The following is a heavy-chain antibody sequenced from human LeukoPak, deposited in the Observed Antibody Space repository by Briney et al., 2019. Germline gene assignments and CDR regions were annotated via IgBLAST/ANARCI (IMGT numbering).Heavy chain of an antibody. Sequence: PSETLSLTCTVSGGSISSYYWSWIRQPPGKGLEWIGYIYYSGSTNYNPSLKSRVTISVDTSKNQFSLKLSSVTAADTAVYYCASKAVTGGGFFDYWGQGTLVTVSS. CDR1: GGSISSYY. CDR2: IYYSGST. J-gene: IGHJ4*02. V-gene: IGHV4-59*12. D-gene: IGHD6-19*01. CDR3: ASKAVTGGGFFDY.